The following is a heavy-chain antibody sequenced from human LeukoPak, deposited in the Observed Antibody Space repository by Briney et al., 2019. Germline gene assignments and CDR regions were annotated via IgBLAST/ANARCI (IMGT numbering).Heavy chain of an antibody. V-gene: IGHV3-23*01. D-gene: IGHD7-27*01. CDR2: ISGNAGST. CDR1: GFTLSSYA. J-gene: IGHJ4*02. CDR3: AKQQNKNWALDY. Sequence: PGGSLRLSCAASGFTLSSYAMSWVRQAPGKGLEWVSLISGNAGSTYYADSVKGRFTISRDITKNTLYLQMNSLRAEDTAVYYCAKQQNKNWALDYWGQGTLVTVSS.